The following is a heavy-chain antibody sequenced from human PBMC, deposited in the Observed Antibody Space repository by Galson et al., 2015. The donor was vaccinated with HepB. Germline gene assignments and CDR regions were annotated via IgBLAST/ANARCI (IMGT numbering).Heavy chain of an antibody. D-gene: IGHD6-19*01. V-gene: IGHV3-9*01. Sequence: SLRLSCAVSGFNFYDFVMHWVRQAPGKGLEWVSRINWNGGNIAYADSVQGRFIISRDNAKNSLYLQMNSLRTEDTALYYCAKDMDRRRSGYSRGWAGPKSAFDIWGQGTMVTVSS. J-gene: IGHJ3*02. CDR1: GFNFYDFV. CDR2: INWNGGNI. CDR3: AKDMDRRRSGYSRGWAGPKSAFDI.